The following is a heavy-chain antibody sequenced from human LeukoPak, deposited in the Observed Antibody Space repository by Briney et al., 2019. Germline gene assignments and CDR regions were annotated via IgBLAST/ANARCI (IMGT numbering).Heavy chain of an antibody. CDR1: GFTFSSYA. D-gene: IGHD3-9*01. CDR2: ISGSGGST. Sequence: PGGSLRLSCAASGFTFSSYAMSWVRQASGRGLEWVSAISGSGGSTYYADSVKGRFTISRDNSKNTLYLQMNSLRAEDMAVYYCAKSLNFDWSLLELYWGQGTLVTVSS. V-gene: IGHV3-23*01. CDR3: AKSLNFDWSLLELY. J-gene: IGHJ4*02.